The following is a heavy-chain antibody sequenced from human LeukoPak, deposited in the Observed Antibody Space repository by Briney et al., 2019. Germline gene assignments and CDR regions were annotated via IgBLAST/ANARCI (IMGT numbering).Heavy chain of an antibody. Sequence: SGGSLRLSCAASGFTFSDYYMSWIRQAPGKGLEWVSYISSSGSTIYYADSVKGRFTISRDSAKNSLYLQMNSLRAGDTAVYYCATIAAAGPFDYWGQGTLVTVSS. CDR1: GFTFSDYY. D-gene: IGHD6-13*01. J-gene: IGHJ4*02. V-gene: IGHV3-11*01. CDR3: ATIAAAGPFDY. CDR2: ISSSGSTI.